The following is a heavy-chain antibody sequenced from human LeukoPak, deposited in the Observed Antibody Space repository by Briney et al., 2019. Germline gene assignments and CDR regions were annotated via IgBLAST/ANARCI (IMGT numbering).Heavy chain of an antibody. CDR2: IIPIFGTA. CDR1: GGTVSRYA. CDR3: ARVREGRFFDY. V-gene: IGHV1-69*06. Sequence: SVKVSCKASGGTVSRYAISWVRQAPGQGLEWMGGIIPIFGTANYAQKFQGRVTITADKSTSTAYMELSSLRSEDTAVYYCARVREGRFFDYWGQGTLVTVSS. J-gene: IGHJ4*02. D-gene: IGHD3-3*01.